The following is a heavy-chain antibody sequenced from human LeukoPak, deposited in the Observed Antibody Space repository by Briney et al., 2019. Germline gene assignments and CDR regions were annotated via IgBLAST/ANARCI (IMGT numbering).Heavy chain of an antibody. V-gene: IGHV3-7*03. CDR2: MKQDGSET. Sequence: GGSLRLSCAASGFTFSTYWISWVRQAPGKGLEWVASMKQDGSETQYVDSVKGRFTISRDNAKNSLYPQMNRLRAEDTAVYYCARVNSGRSWGDAFDFWGQGTMVTVSS. D-gene: IGHD1-26*01. CDR1: GFTFSTYW. J-gene: IGHJ3*01. CDR3: ARVNSGRSWGDAFDF.